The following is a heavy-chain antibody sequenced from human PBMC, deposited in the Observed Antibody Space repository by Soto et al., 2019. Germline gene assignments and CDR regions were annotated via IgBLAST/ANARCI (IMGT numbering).Heavy chain of an antibody. CDR2: IWYDGSNK. D-gene: IGHD2-2*01. CDR3: ARDPKGVPAALVALYYFDY. CDR1: GFTFSSYG. Sequence: GGSLRLSCAASGFTFSSYGMHWVRQAPGKGLEWVAVIWYDGSNKYYADSVKGRFTISRDNSKNTLYLQMNSLRAEDTAVYYCARDPKGVPAALVALYYFDYWGQGTLVTVSS. V-gene: IGHV3-33*01. J-gene: IGHJ4*02.